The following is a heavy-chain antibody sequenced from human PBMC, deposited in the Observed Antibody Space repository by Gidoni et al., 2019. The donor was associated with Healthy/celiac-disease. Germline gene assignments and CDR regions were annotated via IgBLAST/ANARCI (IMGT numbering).Heavy chain of an antibody. CDR1: GGSISSGGYY. CDR3: ARGEWELGELDY. D-gene: IGHD1-26*01. J-gene: IGHJ4*02. V-gene: IGHV4-31*03. CDR2: ISYSGST. Sequence: QVQLQESGPGLVKPSQNLSLTCTVSGGSISSGGYYWSWIRQHPGKGLEWIGYISYSGSTYYNPSLKSRVTISVYTSKNQFSLKLSSVTAADTAVYYCARGEWELGELDYWGQGTLVPVSS.